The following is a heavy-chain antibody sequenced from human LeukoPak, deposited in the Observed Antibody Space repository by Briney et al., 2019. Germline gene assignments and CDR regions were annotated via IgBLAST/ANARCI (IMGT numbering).Heavy chain of an antibody. CDR1: GGTFSSYA. CDR3: ARVEGPPYYYGSGSTVARQLLGFEP. CDR2: IIPIFGTT. D-gene: IGHD3-10*01. V-gene: IGHV1-69*13. Sequence: SVKVSCKASGGTFSSYAIRWVRQASGQGLEWMGGIIPIFGTTNYAQKFQGRVTITADESTSTAYMELSSLRSEDTAVYYCARVEGPPYYYGSGSTVARQLLGFEPWGQGTLVTVSS. J-gene: IGHJ5*02.